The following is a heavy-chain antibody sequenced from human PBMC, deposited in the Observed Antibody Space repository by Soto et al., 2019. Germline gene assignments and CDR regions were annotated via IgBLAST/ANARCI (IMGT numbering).Heavy chain of an antibody. CDR1: GGSISNDR. J-gene: IGHJ4*02. D-gene: IGHD2-21*02. CDR2: IFASGRT. CDR3: ASEGLCGADCYFFEY. V-gene: IGHV4-4*07. Sequence: SETLSLTCTVSGGSISNDRWSWVRQPAGKGLEWIGRIFASGRTNYNPSLQSRVTMSVDTSKNQFSLTMTSLAAADTAIYYCASEGLCGADCYFFEYWGQGTQVTVSS.